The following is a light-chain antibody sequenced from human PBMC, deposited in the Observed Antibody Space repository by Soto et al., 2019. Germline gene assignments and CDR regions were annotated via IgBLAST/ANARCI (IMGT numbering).Light chain of an antibody. Sequence: DIQMTQSPSTLSASVGDRVTITCRASQSISSWLAWYQQKPGKAPKVLIYKASSLETGVPSRFSGSGSGTEFTLTISSLQSDDFATYYCQQYNSFSGYTFGQGTKVEIK. CDR3: QQYNSFSGYT. CDR1: QSISSW. J-gene: IGKJ2*01. CDR2: KAS. V-gene: IGKV1-5*03.